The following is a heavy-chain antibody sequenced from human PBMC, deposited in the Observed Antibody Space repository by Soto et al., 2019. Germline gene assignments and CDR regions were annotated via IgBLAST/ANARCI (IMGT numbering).Heavy chain of an antibody. CDR1: GFSLSNARMG. V-gene: IGHV2-26*01. J-gene: IGHJ2*01. CDR3: ARITMVRGVINPAHGYFDL. CDR2: IFSNDEK. Sequence: QVTLKESGPVLVKPTETLTLTCTVSGFSLSNARMGVSWIRQPPGKALEWLAHIFSNDEKSYSTSLKSRLTISKDTSKSQVVLTMTNMDPVDTSTYYCARITMVRGVINPAHGYFDLWGRGTLVTVSS. D-gene: IGHD3-10*01.